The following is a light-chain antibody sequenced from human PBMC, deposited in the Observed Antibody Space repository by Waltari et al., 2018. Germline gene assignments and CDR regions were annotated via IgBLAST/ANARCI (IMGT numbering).Light chain of an antibody. J-gene: IGKJ4*01. CDR1: QSLVHSDGRTY. CDR2: EVS. Sequence: DIGLAQTPLSLSVTPGQPASISCKSAQSLVHSDGRTYLHWYLQRPGQSPHLLIYEVSNRFSGVPDRFSGSGSGTDFTLNISRVEAEDVGLFYCMQTIQFPLTFGGGTKLEIK. CDR3: MQTIQFPLT. V-gene: IGKV2D-29*02.